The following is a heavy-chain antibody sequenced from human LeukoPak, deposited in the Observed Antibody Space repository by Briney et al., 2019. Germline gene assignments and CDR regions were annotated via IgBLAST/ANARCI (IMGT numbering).Heavy chain of an antibody. D-gene: IGHD3-10*01. Sequence: GESLKISCKGSGYSFTSYYWISWVRQMPGKGLEWMGRIDPSDSYTNYSPSFQGHVTISADKSISTAYLQRSSLKASDTAMYYCATGRYGSGSYMYYFDYWGQGTLVTVSS. CDR1: GYSFTSYYW. CDR2: IDPSDSYT. V-gene: IGHV5-10-1*01. J-gene: IGHJ4*02. CDR3: ATGRYGSGSYMYYFDY.